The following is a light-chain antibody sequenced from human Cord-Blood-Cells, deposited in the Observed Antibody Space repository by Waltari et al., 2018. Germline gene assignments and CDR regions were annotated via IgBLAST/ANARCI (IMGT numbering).Light chain of an antibody. Sequence: QSALTQPRSVSGSPGQSVPISCTGTSSDVGCYNSMSWYQQHPGKAPKRMIYAVSKRPSGVPDRFSGSKSGNTASLTISGLQAEDEADYYGCSYAGSYTLVFGGGTKLTVL. V-gene: IGLV2-11*01. J-gene: IGLJ3*02. CDR1: SSDVGCYNS. CDR3: CSYAGSYTLV. CDR2: AVS.